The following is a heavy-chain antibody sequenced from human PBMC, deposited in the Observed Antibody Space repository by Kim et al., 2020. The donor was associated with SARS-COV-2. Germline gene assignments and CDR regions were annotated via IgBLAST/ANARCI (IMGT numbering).Heavy chain of an antibody. D-gene: IGHD3-22*01. V-gene: IGHV1-69*04. CDR2: IIPILGIA. J-gene: IGHJ6*02. CDR1: GGTFSSYA. CDR3: AREFGGYYDSSGYYYDLYGMDV. Sequence: SVKVSCKASGGTFSSYAISWVRQAPGQGLEWMGRIIPILGIANYAQKFQGRVTITADKSTSTAYMELSSLRSEDTAVYYCAREFGGYYDSSGYYYDLYGMDVWGQGTTVTVSS.